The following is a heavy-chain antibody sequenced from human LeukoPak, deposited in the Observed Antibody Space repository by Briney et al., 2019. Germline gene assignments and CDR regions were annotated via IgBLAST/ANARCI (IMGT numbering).Heavy chain of an antibody. CDR1: GFTFSSYG. Sequence: GGSLRLSCAASGFTFSSYGMHWVRQAPGKGLEWVAFIRYDGSNKYYADSVKGRFTISRDNSKNTLYLQMNSLRAEDTAVYYCAKKAGAYSSSWRFYFDYWGQGTLVTVSS. V-gene: IGHV3-30*02. CDR3: AKKAGAYSSSWRFYFDY. D-gene: IGHD6-13*01. CDR2: IRYDGSNK. J-gene: IGHJ4*02.